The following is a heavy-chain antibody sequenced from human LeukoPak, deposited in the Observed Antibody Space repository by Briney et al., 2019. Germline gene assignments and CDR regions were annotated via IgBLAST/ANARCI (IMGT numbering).Heavy chain of an antibody. J-gene: IGHJ4*02. Sequence: PGGSLRLSCAASGFTFSSYAVSWVRQAPGKGLEWVSSISSSSSYIYYADSVKGRFTISRDNAKNSLYLQMNSLRSEDTAVYYCAGSFYDLLVYFDYWGQGTLVTVSS. CDR2: ISSSSSYI. D-gene: IGHD5/OR15-5a*01. V-gene: IGHV3-21*04. CDR3: AGSFYDLLVYFDY. CDR1: GFTFSSYA.